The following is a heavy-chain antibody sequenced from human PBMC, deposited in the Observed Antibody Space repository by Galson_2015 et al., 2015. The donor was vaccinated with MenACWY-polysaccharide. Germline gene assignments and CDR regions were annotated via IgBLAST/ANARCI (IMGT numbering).Heavy chain of an antibody. Sequence: SVKVSCKASGYTFTGYYIHWVRQAPGQGLEWMGWINPNNGGTNYAQKFQGGVTMTRDTSISTAYMELSSLRSDDTAVYYCAREMGRGFFDFWGQGTLVTVSS. CDR3: AREMGRGFFDF. J-gene: IGHJ4*02. CDR1: GYTFTGYY. V-gene: IGHV1-2*02. D-gene: IGHD5-12*01. CDR2: INPNNGGT.